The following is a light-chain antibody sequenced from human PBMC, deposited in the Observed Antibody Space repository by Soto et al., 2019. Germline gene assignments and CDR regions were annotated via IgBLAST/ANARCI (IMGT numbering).Light chain of an antibody. CDR2: GNN. Sequence: QSVLTQPPSVSGAPGQRGTISCIGSISNVGAGYDVHWYQQLPGAAPKLLISGNNNRPSGVPDRFSGSKSGTSASLAIAGLQAEDEADYYCQSYDSSLSAVVFGGGTKVTVL. CDR3: QSYDSSLSAVV. CDR1: ISNVGAGYD. J-gene: IGLJ3*02. V-gene: IGLV1-40*01.